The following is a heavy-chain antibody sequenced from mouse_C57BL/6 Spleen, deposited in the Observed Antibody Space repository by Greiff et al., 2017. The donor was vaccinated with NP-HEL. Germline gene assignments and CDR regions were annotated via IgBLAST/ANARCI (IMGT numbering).Heavy chain of an antibody. J-gene: IGHJ3*01. CDR2: IDPENGDT. V-gene: IGHV14-4*01. D-gene: IGHD2-14*01. Sequence: EVQLQQSGAELVRPGASVKLSCTASGFNIKDDYMHWVKQRPEQGLEWIGWIDPENGDTEYASKFQGKATITADTSSNTAYLQLSSLTSEDTAVYYGTTWGTGYPFAYWGQGTLVTVSA. CDR1: GFNIKDDY. CDR3: TTWGTGYPFAY.